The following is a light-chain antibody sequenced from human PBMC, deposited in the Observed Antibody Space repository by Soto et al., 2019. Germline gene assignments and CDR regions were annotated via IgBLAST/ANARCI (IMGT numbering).Light chain of an antibody. CDR1: QSVLYSSSNKNY. CDR3: QQYYSTPPT. V-gene: IGKV4-1*01. J-gene: IGKJ1*01. Sequence: DIVMTQSPDSLAVSLGERATINCKSSQSVLYSSSNKNYLAWYQQKSGQPPKLLIYWASTRESGVPDRLSGSGSGTDFTLTISSLQAEDVAVYYCQQYYSTPPTFGQGAKVEIK. CDR2: WAS.